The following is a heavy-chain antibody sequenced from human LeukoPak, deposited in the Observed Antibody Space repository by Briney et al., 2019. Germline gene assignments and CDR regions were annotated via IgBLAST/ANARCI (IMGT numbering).Heavy chain of an antibody. CDR2: INPNSGGT. Sequence: ASVKVSCKASGYTFTGYYMHWVRQAPGQGLEWMGWINPNSGGTNYAQKFQGRVTMTRDTSISTAYMELSRLRSDDTAVYYCARGLPIIVGVTANPFDYWGQGTLVTVSS. J-gene: IGHJ4*02. D-gene: IGHD2-21*02. CDR1: GYTFTGYY. V-gene: IGHV1-2*02. CDR3: ARGLPIIVGVTANPFDY.